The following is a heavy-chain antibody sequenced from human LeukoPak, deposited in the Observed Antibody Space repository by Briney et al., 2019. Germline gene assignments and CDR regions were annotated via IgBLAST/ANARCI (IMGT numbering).Heavy chain of an antibody. CDR1: GGTFSSYA. J-gene: IGHJ5*02. V-gene: IGHV1-69*04. CDR2: IIPILGIA. CDR3: ARGVDGGNSDWFDP. D-gene: IGHD2-21*02. Sequence: SVKVSCKASGGTFSSYAISWVRQAPGQGLEWMGRIIPILGIANYAQKFQGRVTITADKSTSTAYMELSSLRSEDTAVYYCARGVDGGNSDWFDPWGQGTLVTISS.